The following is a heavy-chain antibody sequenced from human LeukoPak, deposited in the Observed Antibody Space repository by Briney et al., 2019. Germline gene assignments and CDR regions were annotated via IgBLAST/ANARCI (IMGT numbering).Heavy chain of an antibody. J-gene: IGHJ4*02. CDR2: INPDGRST. CDR1: GFTFNTYW. Sequence: LPGGSLRLSCAASGFTFNTYWMHWVRQPPGKGLVWVSRINPDGRSTNYADSVKGRFTISRDNAKNTLYQQMNSLRAEDTAIYYCARVDGSGNSVFDYWGQGTLVPVSS. D-gene: IGHD3-22*01. CDR3: ARVDGSGNSVFDY. V-gene: IGHV3-74*01.